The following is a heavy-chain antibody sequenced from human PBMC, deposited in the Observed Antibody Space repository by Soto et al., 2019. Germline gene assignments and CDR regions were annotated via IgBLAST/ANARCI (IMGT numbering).Heavy chain of an antibody. Sequence: ASVKVSCKASGYTFTSYGISWVRQAPGQGLEWMGWISAYNGNTNYAQKLQGRVTMTTDTSTSTAYMELRSLRSDDTAVYYCARDRHDYVRRPEEAYDIWSQGTMVTVSS. CDR1: GYTFTSYG. J-gene: IGHJ3*02. CDR2: ISAYNGNT. CDR3: ARDRHDYVRRPEEAYDI. V-gene: IGHV1-18*01. D-gene: IGHD3-10*02.